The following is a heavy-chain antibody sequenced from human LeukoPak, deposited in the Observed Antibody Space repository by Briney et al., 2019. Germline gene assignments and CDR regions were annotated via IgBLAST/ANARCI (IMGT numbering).Heavy chain of an antibody. Sequence: GGSLRLSCAASGFTFSSYWMHWVRQAPGKGLVWVSRIKSDGSVTSYADSVKGRFTISRDDAKNTLYLQMNSLRAEDTAVYYCARGSAVAGTGDYWGQGTLVTVSS. CDR2: IKSDGSVT. D-gene: IGHD6-19*01. J-gene: IGHJ4*02. CDR3: ARGSAVAGTGDY. CDR1: GFTFSSYW. V-gene: IGHV3-74*01.